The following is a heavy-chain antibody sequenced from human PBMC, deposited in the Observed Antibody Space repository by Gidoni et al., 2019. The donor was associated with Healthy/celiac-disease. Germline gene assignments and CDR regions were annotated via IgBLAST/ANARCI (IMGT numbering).Heavy chain of an antibody. V-gene: IGHV5-51*01. D-gene: IGHD2-2*01. CDR1: GYSFTSYC. CDR3: ARQGLGHCSSTSCSSDY. Sequence: EVQLVQSGAELQKPGESLKISCKGSGYSFTSYCIGWVRPRPGKGLEWMGIIYPGNSDTRYSPSFQGQVTISADKSISTAYLQWSSLKASDTGMYYCARQGLGHCSSTSCSSDYWGQGTLVTVSS. J-gene: IGHJ4*02. CDR2: IYPGNSDT.